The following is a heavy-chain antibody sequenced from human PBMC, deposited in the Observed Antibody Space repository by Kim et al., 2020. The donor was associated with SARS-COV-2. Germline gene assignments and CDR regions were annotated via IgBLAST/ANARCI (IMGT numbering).Heavy chain of an antibody. J-gene: IGHJ4*02. D-gene: IGHD3-10*01. CDR3: ARKHYASRTSSRMFDY. V-gene: IGHV4-31*03. CDR1: GDSVNSRIYY. CDR2: IYNSVST. Sequence: SETLSLTCSVSGDSVNSRIYYWSWIRQHPEKGLEWIGYIYNSVSTYYNPSLTSRVTISDDTSKNQFSLKLTSVTAADTAVYYCARKHYASRTSSRMFDYWDQGTLVTVSS.